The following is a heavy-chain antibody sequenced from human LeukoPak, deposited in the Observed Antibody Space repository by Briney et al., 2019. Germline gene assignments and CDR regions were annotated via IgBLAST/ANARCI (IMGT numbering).Heavy chain of an antibody. CDR3: VRGGTLVRGVTLLSGMDV. J-gene: IGHJ6*02. CDR1: GYTFANYD. Sequence: ASVKVSCKTSGYTFANYDINWVRQATGQGLEGMGWMNPNSGNTGFAQNFQGRLTMTRDTSISTAYMDLSSLRSEDTAVYFCVRGGTLVRGVTLLSGMDVWGQGTTVTVSS. CDR2: MNPNSGNT. V-gene: IGHV1-8*01. D-gene: IGHD3-10*01.